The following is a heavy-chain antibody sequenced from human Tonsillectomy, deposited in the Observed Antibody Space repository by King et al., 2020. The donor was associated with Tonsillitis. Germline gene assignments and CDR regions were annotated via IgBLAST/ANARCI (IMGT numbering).Heavy chain of an antibody. V-gene: IGHV4-59*01. Sequence: QLQESGPGLGKPSETLSLPCTVSGGSIRSYSWSWIRQPPRKGLEWVGDIYYTGSPHHNPSPQSRVTISVDTSKNQFSLKLSSVTAADTAVYYCARTSGWSFDYWGQGTLVTVSS. CDR3: ARTSGWSFDY. CDR1: GGSIRSYS. J-gene: IGHJ4*02. D-gene: IGHD6-19*01. CDR2: IYYTGSP.